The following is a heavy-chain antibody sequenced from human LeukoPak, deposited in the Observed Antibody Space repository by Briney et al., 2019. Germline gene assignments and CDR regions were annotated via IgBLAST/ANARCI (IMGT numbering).Heavy chain of an antibody. Sequence: GGSLRLSCAASGFTVSSNYMTWVRQAPGKGLKWVSVIYSGGSTYYEDSVKGRFTTSRDNSKNTLYLQMNSLRAEDTAVYYCARKGGPLGPPFDNWGQGTLVTVSS. D-gene: IGHD7-27*01. J-gene: IGHJ4*02. V-gene: IGHV3-66*01. CDR1: GFTVSSNY. CDR3: ARKGGPLGPPFDN. CDR2: IYSGGST.